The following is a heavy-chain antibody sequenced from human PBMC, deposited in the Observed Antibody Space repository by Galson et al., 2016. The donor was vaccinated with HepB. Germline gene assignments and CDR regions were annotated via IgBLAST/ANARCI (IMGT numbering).Heavy chain of an antibody. J-gene: IGHJ4*02. CDR1: GFAFDGYA. CDR3: VKGSGLILTGLFDS. V-gene: IGHV3-9*01. CDR2: ISWNSGRL. Sequence: SLRLSCAVSGFAFDGYAMHRVRQPPGKGLEWVSGISWNSGRLDYADSVQGRFTISRDNAKNSLFLQMNSLRNEDTAFYYCVKGSGLILTGLFDSWGQGTLVTVSS. D-gene: IGHD3-9*01.